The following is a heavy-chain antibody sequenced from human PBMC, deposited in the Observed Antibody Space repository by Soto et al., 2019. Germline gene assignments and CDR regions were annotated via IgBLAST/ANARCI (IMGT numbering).Heavy chain of an antibody. CDR1: GYTFTNYG. CDR2: ISAYNGNT. V-gene: IGHV1-18*01. CDR3: ARTNYYDSSGYDNWFDP. D-gene: IGHD3-22*01. J-gene: IGHJ5*02. Sequence: ASLKVSCKASGYTFTNYGVTWVRQAPGQGLEWMGWISAYNGNTKYAQKFQGRVTLTTDTPTSTAYMELRSLRSDDTAVYYCARTNYYDSSGYDNWFDPWGQGTLVTVSS.